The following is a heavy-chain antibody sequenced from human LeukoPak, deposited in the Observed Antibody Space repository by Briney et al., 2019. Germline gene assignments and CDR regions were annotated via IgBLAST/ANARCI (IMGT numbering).Heavy chain of an antibody. CDR1: GFTFRSYW. J-gene: IGHJ4*02. CDR2: INSDGSST. CDR3: ARIVRACSGGSCNADDRFDY. D-gene: IGHD2-15*01. V-gene: IGHV3-74*01. Sequence: GGSLRLSCAASGFTFRSYWMHWVRQAPGKGLVWVSRINSDGSSTSYADSVKGRFTISRDNAKNTLYLQMNSLRAEDTAVYYCARIVRACSGGSCNADDRFDYWGQGTLVTVSS.